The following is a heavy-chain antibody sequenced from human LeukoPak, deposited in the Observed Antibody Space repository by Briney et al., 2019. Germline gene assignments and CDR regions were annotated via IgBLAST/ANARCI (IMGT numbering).Heavy chain of an antibody. CDR1: GGTFSSYA. Sequence: GASVKVSCKASGGTFSSYAISWVRQAPGQGLEWMGGIIPIFGTANYAQKFQGRVTITTDESTSTAYMELSSLRSEDTAVYYCARGYGGNSGGAFDIWGQGTMVTVSS. V-gene: IGHV1-69*05. CDR3: ARGYGGNSGGAFDI. CDR2: IIPIFGTA. D-gene: IGHD4-23*01. J-gene: IGHJ3*02.